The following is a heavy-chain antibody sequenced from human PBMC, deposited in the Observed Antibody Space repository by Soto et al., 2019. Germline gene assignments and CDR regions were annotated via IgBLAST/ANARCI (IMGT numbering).Heavy chain of an antibody. V-gene: IGHV3-23*01. CDR1: GFTFSSYA. CDR3: AKDWTLQWLAHFDY. D-gene: IGHD5-12*01. J-gene: IGHJ4*02. Sequence: PGGSLRLSCAASGFTFSSYAMSWVRQAPGKGLEWVSAISGSGGSTYYADSVKGRFTISRDNPKNTLYLQMNSLRAEDTAVYYCAKDWTLQWLAHFDYWGQGTLVTVSS. CDR2: ISGSGGST.